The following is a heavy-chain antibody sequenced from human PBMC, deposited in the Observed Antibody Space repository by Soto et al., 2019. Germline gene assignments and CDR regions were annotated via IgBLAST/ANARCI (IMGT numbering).Heavy chain of an antibody. Sequence: EVQLVESGGGLVQPGGSLRLSCAASGFTFGSNWMSWVRQAPGKVLEWVANIKRDGSEKYYVDSVKGRFTISRDNAKNPLYLQMNSLRADDTAVYYCASLEWESTGYADYWGQGTLVTVSS. CDR3: ASLEWESTGYADY. J-gene: IGHJ4*02. CDR2: IKRDGSEK. CDR1: GFTFGSNW. D-gene: IGHD3-3*01. V-gene: IGHV3-7*03.